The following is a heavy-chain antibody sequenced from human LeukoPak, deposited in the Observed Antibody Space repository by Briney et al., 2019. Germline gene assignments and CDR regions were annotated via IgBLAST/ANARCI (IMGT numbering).Heavy chain of an antibody. Sequence: TLSLTCTVSGGSISSGSYYWSWIRQPAGKGLEWIGRIYTSGSTNYNPSLKSRVTISVDTSKNQFSLKLSSVTAADTAVYYCARDHTSDLCDILTGYYVTLAFDIWGQGTMVTVSS. CDR1: GGSISSGSYY. V-gene: IGHV4-61*02. CDR2: IYTSGST. J-gene: IGHJ3*02. CDR3: ARDHTSDLCDILTGYYVTLAFDI. D-gene: IGHD3-9*01.